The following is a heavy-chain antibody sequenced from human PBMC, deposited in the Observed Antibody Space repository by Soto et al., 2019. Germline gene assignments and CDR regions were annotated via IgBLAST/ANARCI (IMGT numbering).Heavy chain of an antibody. D-gene: IGHD1-20*01. V-gene: IGHV3-23*01. CDR2: ISVSDAFI. Sequence: GGSLRLSCAASGFNVGSFAVNWVRQAPGKGLEWVSGISVSDAFIYYADSVRGRFSISRDASENILYLQMNSLRVDDTALYYCTRETVAGITGLDYWGPGTLVTV. J-gene: IGHJ4*02. CDR3: TRETVAGITGLDY. CDR1: GFNVGSFA.